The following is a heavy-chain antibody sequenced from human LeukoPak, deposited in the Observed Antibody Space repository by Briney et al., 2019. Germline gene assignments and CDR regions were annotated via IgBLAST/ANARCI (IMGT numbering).Heavy chain of an antibody. CDR2: IKQDGSEK. D-gene: IGHD6-19*01. CDR1: GFTFSIYW. Sequence: GGSLRLSCAASGFTFSIYWMHWVRQAPGKGLEWVANIKQDGSEKYYVDSVKGRFTISRDNAKNSLYLQMNSLRAEDTAVYYCARDIAVAAFWGQGTLVTVSS. J-gene: IGHJ4*02. V-gene: IGHV3-7*03. CDR3: ARDIAVAAF.